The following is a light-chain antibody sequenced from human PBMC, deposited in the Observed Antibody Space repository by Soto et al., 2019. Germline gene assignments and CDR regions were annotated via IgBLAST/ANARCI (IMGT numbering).Light chain of an antibody. CDR2: KAS. CDR1: QSISSW. Sequence: DIQMTQSPSTLSASVGDRVTITCRASQSISSWLAWYQQKPGKASKLLIYKASSLESGVPSRFSGSGSGTEFTLTISSLQPDDFATYYCQQYNSYSLMFGQGTKVDIK. CDR3: QQYNSYSLM. V-gene: IGKV1-5*03. J-gene: IGKJ1*01.